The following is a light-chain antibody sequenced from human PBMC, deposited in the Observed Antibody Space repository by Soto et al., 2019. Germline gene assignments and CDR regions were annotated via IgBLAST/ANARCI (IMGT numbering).Light chain of an antibody. CDR2: GAS. J-gene: IGKJ4*01. CDR3: QQYGRSPPRLI. Sequence: EIVLTQSPGTLSLSPGERATLSCRASQSVSSSYLAWYQQKPGQAPRLLIYGASSGATGIPDRFSGSGSGTDFTLTISRLEPEAFAVYYCQQYGRSPPRLIFGGGTKVEIK. CDR1: QSVSSSY. V-gene: IGKV3-20*01.